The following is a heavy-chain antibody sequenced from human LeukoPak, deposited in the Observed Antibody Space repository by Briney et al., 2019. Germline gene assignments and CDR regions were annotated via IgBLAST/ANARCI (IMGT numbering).Heavy chain of an antibody. CDR3: AREIGPRQRHLWASAFDY. V-gene: IGHV1-46*01. Sequence: ASVKVSCKASGYTFTNYYMHWVRQAPGQGLEWMGIINPSGGSTTYAQKFQGRVTMTRDTSTSTVYMELSSLRSEDTAVYYCAREIGPRQRHLWASAFDYWGQGTLVTVSS. CDR1: GYTFTNYY. J-gene: IGHJ4*02. D-gene: IGHD5-18*01. CDR2: INPSGGST.